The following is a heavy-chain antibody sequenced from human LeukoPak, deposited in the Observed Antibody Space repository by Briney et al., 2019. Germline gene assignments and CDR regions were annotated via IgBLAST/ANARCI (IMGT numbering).Heavy chain of an antibody. D-gene: IGHD1-26*01. CDR2: IYYSGST. CDR1: GGSITSDSYY. J-gene: IGHJ4*02. CDR3: ARGVGATVPPYYFDY. V-gene: IGHV4-39*07. Sequence: SETLSLTCSVSGGSITSDSYYWGWIRQPPGKGLEWIGTIYYSGSTYYNPSLRSRVSISVHTSKSQFSLKLSSVTAADTAVYYCARGVGATVPPYYFDYWGQGTLVTVSS.